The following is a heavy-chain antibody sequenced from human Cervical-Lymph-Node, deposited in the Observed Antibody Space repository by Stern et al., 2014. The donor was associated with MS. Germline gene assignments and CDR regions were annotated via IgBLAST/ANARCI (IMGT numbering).Heavy chain of an antibody. V-gene: IGHV1-46*01. CDR1: GYTFTSSY. Sequence: VQLVQSGTEVKKPGASVKVSCKASGYTFTSSYIHWVRLAPGQGLQWVGIINPSGDSTRNAQKFQGRVTLTKDTSTSTVYMELSGLTSEDTAIYFCAKDGGYYSDLAYWGQGTLVTVSS. D-gene: IGHD3-22*01. CDR2: INPSGDST. J-gene: IGHJ4*02. CDR3: AKDGGYYSDLAY.